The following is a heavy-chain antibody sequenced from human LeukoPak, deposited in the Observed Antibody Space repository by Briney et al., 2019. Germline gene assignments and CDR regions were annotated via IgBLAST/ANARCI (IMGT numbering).Heavy chain of an antibody. Sequence: GGSLRLSCAASGFTFSSYAMSWVRQAPGKGLEWVSAISGSGGSTYYADSVKGRFTTSRDNSKNTLYLQMNSLRAEDTAVYYCAKDQNPYYDFWSGYFSSPDYYYYGMDVWGQGTTVTVSS. J-gene: IGHJ6*02. CDR3: AKDQNPYYDFWSGYFSSPDYYYYGMDV. V-gene: IGHV3-23*01. CDR1: GFTFSSYA. D-gene: IGHD3-3*01. CDR2: ISGSGGST.